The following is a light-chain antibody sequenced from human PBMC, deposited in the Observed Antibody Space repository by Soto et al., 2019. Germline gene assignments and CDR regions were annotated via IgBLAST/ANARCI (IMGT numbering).Light chain of an antibody. V-gene: IGKV3-20*01. CDR1: QSVSSSY. CDR3: QHYGSSSWT. Sequence: EIVLTQSPGTLSLSPGERATLSCRASQSVSSSYLAWYQQKPGQAPRLLIYGASSRATSIPDRFSSSGSGTDFTLTISRLEPEDVALYYCQHYGSSSWTFGQGTKVEIK. J-gene: IGKJ1*01. CDR2: GAS.